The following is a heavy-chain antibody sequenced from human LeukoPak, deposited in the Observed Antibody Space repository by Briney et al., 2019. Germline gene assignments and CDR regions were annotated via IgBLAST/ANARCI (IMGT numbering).Heavy chain of an antibody. V-gene: IGHV4-34*01. CDR1: GGSFSGFY. CDR2: INHSGST. D-gene: IGHD4-17*01. CDR3: ARSTTVIAAGGFDI. J-gene: IGHJ3*02. Sequence: SETLSLTCAVYGGSFSGFYWTWIRQPPGKGLEWIREINHSGSTNYNPSLKSRVTISVDTSKNQFSLKLTSVIAADTAVYYCARSTTVIAAGGFDIWGQGTMVTVSS.